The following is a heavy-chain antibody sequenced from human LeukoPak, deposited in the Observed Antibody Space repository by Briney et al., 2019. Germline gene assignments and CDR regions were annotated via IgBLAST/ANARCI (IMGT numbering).Heavy chain of an antibody. J-gene: IGHJ4*02. CDR3: ARHWGSSGWNYFDY. CDR2: IYYSGST. V-gene: IGHV4-39*01. D-gene: IGHD6-19*01. CDR1: GGSISSSSYY. Sequence: SETLSLTCTVSGGSISSSSYYWGWIRQPPGKGLEWIGSIYYSGSTYYNPSLKSRVTISVDTSKNQFSLKPSSVTAADTAVYYCARHWGSSGWNYFDYWGQGTLVTVSS.